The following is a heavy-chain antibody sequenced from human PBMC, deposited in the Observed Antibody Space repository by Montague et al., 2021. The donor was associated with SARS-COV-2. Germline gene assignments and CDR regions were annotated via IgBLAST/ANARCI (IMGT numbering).Heavy chain of an antibody. D-gene: IGHD3-22*01. V-gene: IGHV4-34*01. Sequence: SETLSLTCAVYGGSFSGYYWCWIRQPPGKGLEWIGEINHSGSTNYNPSLKIRVTISVDTSKTKFTLKLSSLTAADTAVYYCASGPRITMIVVVITDIWFDPWGQGTLVTVSS. CDR3: ASGPRITMIVVVITDIWFDP. CDR1: GGSFSGYY. CDR2: INHSGST. J-gene: IGHJ5*02.